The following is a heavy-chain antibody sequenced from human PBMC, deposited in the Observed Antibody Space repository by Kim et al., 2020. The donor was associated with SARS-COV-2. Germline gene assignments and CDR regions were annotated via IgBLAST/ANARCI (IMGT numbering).Heavy chain of an antibody. D-gene: IGHD3-10*01. CDR3: AKDLLYVPGRGYFDS. V-gene: IGHV3-23*01. Sequence: ADSVRDRFTISRDNSKNTLFLQMDSLRVDDTAAYYCAKDLLYVPGRGYFDSWGQGVLVTVSS. J-gene: IGHJ4*02.